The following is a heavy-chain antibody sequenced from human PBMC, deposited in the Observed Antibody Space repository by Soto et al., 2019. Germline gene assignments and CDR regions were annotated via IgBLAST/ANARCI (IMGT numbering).Heavy chain of an antibody. D-gene: IGHD5-12*01. Sequence: QVQLVQSGAEVKKPGSSVKVSCKASGGTFSSYTISWVRQAPGQGLEWMGRIIPILGIANYAQKCQGRVTITADKSTRTAYMELSSLRSEDTAGYYCTRAVATDFSGMDVWGQGTTVTVSS. CDR2: IIPILGIA. V-gene: IGHV1-69*02. CDR3: TRAVATDFSGMDV. J-gene: IGHJ6*02. CDR1: GGTFSSYT.